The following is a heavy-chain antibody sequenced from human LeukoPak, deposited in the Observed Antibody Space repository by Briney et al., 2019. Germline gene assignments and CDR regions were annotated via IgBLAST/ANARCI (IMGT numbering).Heavy chain of an antibody. CDR3: ARFGYHNGGDYFDY. Sequence: SETLSLTCSVSGGSISSYYWSWIRQPPGKGLEWIGHIHYSGSTTYNASLKSRITISVDTSKSQFSLRLSSVTAADTAVYYCARFGYHNGGDYFDYWGQGTLVTVSS. CDR2: IHYSGST. D-gene: IGHD3-22*01. CDR1: GGSISSYY. V-gene: IGHV4-59*08. J-gene: IGHJ4*02.